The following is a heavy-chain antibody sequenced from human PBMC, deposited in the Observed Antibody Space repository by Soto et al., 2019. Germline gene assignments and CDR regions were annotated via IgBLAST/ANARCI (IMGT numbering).Heavy chain of an antibody. CDR2: MFYGVST. J-gene: IGHJ4*02. CDR3: ARLPSRHLVDY. CDR1: SSSINSSGYY. V-gene: IGHV4-39*01. D-gene: IGHD3-3*02. Sequence: SETLSLTCTVSSSSINSSGYYWGWIRQPPGKGLEWIGSMFYGVSTYYNPSLKSRVTVSVDTSKNQFSLNLRSVTAADTAVYYCARLPSRHLVDYWGQGTLVTVSS.